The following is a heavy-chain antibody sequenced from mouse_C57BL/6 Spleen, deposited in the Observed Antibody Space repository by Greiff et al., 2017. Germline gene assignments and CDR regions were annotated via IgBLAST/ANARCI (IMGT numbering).Heavy chain of an antibody. Sequence: QVQLKESGPGLVAPSQSLSITCTVSGFSLTSYGVHWVRQPPGKGLEWLVVIWSDGSTTYNSALKSRLSISKDNSKSQVFLKMNSLQTDDTAMYYCARHETSYYSTAWVAYWGQGTLVTVSA. CDR3: ARHETSYYSTAWVAY. V-gene: IGHV2-6-1*01. CDR2: IWSDGST. D-gene: IGHD2-5*01. CDR1: GFSLTSYG. J-gene: IGHJ3*01.